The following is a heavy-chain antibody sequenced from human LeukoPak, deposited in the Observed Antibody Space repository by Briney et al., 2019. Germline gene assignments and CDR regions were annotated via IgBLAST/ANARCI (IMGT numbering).Heavy chain of an antibody. D-gene: IGHD1-26*01. J-gene: IGHJ4*02. CDR3: AKESARVGVPLFDY. Sequence: PGGSLRLSCAASGFTFSSYAMSWVRQAPGKGLEWVSGIRDSGSNTWYADSVKGRFTISRDNSKNTVYLQMNSLRAEDTALYFCAKESARVGVPLFDYWGQGTVVTVSS. CDR1: GFTFSSYA. V-gene: IGHV3-23*01. CDR2: IRDSGSNT.